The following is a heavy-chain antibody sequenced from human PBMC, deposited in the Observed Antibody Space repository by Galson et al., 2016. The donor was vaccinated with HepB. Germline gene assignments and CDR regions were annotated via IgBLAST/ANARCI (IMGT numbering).Heavy chain of an antibody. CDR2: IYHSGAT. D-gene: IGHD6-19*01. CDR3: ATRKEQWLVRYFDY. J-gene: IGHJ4*02. V-gene: IGHV4-4*02. Sequence: ETLSLTCAVSGGSISSSNWWSWVRQPPGKGLEWIGEIYHSGATNSNTSLKSRVTISVDKSKNQFSLKLTSVTAADTAVYYCATRKEQWLVRYFDYWGQGTLVTVSS. CDR1: GGSISSSNW.